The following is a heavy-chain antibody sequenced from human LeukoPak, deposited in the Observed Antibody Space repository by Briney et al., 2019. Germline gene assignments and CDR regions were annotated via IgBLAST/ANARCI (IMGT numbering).Heavy chain of an antibody. Sequence: SVKVSCKASGGTFSNYAISWVRQAPGQGLEWMGGIIPIFGTANYAQKFQGRVTITTDESTSTAYMELSSLRSEDTAVYYCARVTDIPNWFDLWGQGTLVTVSS. CDR1: GGTFSNYA. CDR2: IIPIFGTA. CDR3: ARVTDIPNWFDL. J-gene: IGHJ5*02. V-gene: IGHV1-69*05.